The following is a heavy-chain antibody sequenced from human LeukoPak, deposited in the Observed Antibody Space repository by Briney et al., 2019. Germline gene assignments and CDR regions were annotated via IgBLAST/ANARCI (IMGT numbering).Heavy chain of an antibody. Sequence: ASVKVSCKASGGTFSSYAISWVRQAPGQGLEWMGGIIPIFGTANYAQKFQGRVTITADKSTSTAYMELSSLRSEDTAVYYCARTYYDFWSGYSHYYYYYMDVWGKGTTVTVSS. J-gene: IGHJ6*03. V-gene: IGHV1-69*06. CDR3: ARTYYDFWSGYSHYYYYYMDV. CDR2: IIPIFGTA. CDR1: GGTFSSYA. D-gene: IGHD3-3*01.